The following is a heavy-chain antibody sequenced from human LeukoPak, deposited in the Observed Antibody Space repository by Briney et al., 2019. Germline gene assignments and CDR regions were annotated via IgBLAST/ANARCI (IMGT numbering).Heavy chain of an antibody. CDR2: ISGGGDIT. CDR3: VREDTPATANY. CDR1: GFNFANHA. V-gene: IGHV3-23*01. Sequence: TGGSLRLSCAASGFNFANHAMSWVRQPAGKGLEWVSGISGGGDITYYADSVKGWFTISRDNSKDTLFLQKHSLRPVDTAVYYCVREDTPATANYWGQGTLVTISS. D-gene: IGHD2-21*02. J-gene: IGHJ4*02.